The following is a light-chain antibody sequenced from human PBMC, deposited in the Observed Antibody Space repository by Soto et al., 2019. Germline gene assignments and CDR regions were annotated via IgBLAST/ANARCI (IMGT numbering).Light chain of an antibody. CDR2: DAS. Sequence: EIVLTQSPATLSLSPGERATLSCRASQTVSSYLAWYQQKPGQAPRLLIYDASNRATGIPARFSGSGSGTDFTLTISSLEPEDFAVYYCQQRSNWVFPFCPGTKVDI. V-gene: IGKV3-11*01. CDR1: QTVSSY. J-gene: IGKJ3*01. CDR3: QQRSNWVFP.